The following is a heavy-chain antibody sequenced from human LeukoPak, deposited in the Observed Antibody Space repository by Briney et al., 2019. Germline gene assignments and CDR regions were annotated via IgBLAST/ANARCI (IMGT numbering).Heavy chain of an antibody. CDR3: ARDGWVDY. Sequence: GGSLRLSCAASGFTFSSYTMNWVRRAPGKGLEWVSSITSSSSYICYADSVKGRFTISRDNAKNSLDLQMNSLRAEDTTVYYCARDGWVDYWGQGTLVTVSS. V-gene: IGHV3-21*01. CDR1: GFTFSSYT. J-gene: IGHJ4*02. D-gene: IGHD1-26*01. CDR2: ITSSSSYI.